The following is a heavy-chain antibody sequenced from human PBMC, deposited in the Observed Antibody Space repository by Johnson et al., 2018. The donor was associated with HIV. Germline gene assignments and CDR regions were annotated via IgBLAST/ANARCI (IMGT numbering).Heavy chain of an antibody. Sequence: QVHLVESGGDLVKPEGSLRLSCVASGFVFSDSHMSWIRQAPGRGLEWISYISSCASSIYYADSVRGRFTISRDNAKKSMFLQLNRLRTGDKGVYYCARDRVLPGVAEAGNAFDLWGQGTLVTFSS. CDR2: ISSCASSI. V-gene: IGHV3-11*04. D-gene: IGHD6-13*01. CDR1: GFVFSDSH. J-gene: IGHJ3*01. CDR3: ARDRVLPGVAEAGNAFDL.